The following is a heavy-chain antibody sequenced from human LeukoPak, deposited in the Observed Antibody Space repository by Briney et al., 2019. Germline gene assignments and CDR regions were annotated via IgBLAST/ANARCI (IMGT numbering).Heavy chain of an antibody. V-gene: IGHV4-34*01. CDR1: GGSFSGYY. Sequence: SETLSLTCAVYGGSFSGYYWSWIRQPPGKGLEWIGEINHSGYTNYNPSLKSRVTISVDTSKNQFSLKLSSVTAADTAVYYCARIGYTYGFAFDYWGQGTLVTVFS. CDR2: INHSGYT. D-gene: IGHD5-18*01. CDR3: ARIGYTYGFAFDY. J-gene: IGHJ4*02.